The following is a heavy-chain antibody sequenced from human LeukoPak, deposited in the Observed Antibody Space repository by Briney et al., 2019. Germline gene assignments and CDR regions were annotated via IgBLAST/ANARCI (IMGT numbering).Heavy chain of an antibody. CDR1: GGSISSSIYF. CDR2: IYYSGST. CDR3: ARRPLGYCSSTSCYGNWFDP. D-gene: IGHD2-2*01. J-gene: IGHJ5*02. V-gene: IGHV4-39*01. Sequence: SETPSLTCTVSGGSISSSIYFWGWVRQPPGKGLEWIGSIYYSGSTYDNPSLNSRVTISVDTYKNQFSLKLSSVTAADTAVYYCARRPLGYCSSTSCYGNWFDPWGQGTLVTVSS.